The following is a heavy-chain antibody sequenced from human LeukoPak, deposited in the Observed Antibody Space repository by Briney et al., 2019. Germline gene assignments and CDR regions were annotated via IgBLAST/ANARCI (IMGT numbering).Heavy chain of an antibody. CDR2: INYSGST. V-gene: IGHV4-59*01. J-gene: IGHJ6*03. CDR3: AGGSYYYYYMAV. CDR1: GGSISSYY. Sequence: SGTLSLTCTVSGGSISSYYWSWIRQPPGKGLEWIGSINYSGSTNYNPSLKSRVTISVDTSKNQFSLKLSSVTAADTAVYYCAGGSYYYYYMAVWGKGTTVTISS.